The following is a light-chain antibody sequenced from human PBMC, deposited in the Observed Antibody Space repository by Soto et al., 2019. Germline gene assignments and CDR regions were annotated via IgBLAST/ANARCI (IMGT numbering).Light chain of an antibody. V-gene: IGLV2-23*02. Sequence: QSALTQPASVSGSPGQSITISCTGTSSDVGGHNLVSWYQQHPGQAPKLMIYEVSKRPLGVSARFSASKSGNTASLTISGLQAEDEADYYSCSYGGSRAVFGGGTQLTVL. J-gene: IGLJ7*01. CDR3: CSYGGSRAV. CDR1: SSDVGGHNL. CDR2: EVS.